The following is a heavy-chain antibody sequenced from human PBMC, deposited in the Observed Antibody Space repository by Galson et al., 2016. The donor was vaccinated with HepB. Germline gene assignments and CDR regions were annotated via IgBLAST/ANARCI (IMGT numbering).Heavy chain of an antibody. D-gene: IGHD3-10*01. Sequence: PALVKPTQTLTLTCTFSGFSLTTTGVGMGWIRQPPGKALEWLALIYWNDDKRYSPALKNRLTITKDISKKQVVLTMTNVDSVDTATYYCALADEEHFGSGKFYFDYWGQGTLVTVSS. CDR3: ALADEEHFGSGKFYFDY. V-gene: IGHV2-5*01. J-gene: IGHJ4*02. CDR1: GFSLTTTGVG. CDR2: IYWNDDK.